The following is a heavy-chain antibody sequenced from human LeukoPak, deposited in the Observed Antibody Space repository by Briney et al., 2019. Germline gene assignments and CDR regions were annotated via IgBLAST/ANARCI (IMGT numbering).Heavy chain of an antibody. J-gene: IGHJ5*02. CDR1: GYTFTSYD. Sequence: GASVKVSCKASGYTFTSYDINWVRQATGQGLEWMGWMNPNSGNTGYAQKFQGRVTITRNTSISTAYMELSSLRSEDTAVYYCARGPPRGYSSSYDWFDPWGQGTLVTVSS. CDR2: MNPNSGNT. V-gene: IGHV1-8*03. D-gene: IGHD6-13*01. CDR3: ARGPPRGYSSSYDWFDP.